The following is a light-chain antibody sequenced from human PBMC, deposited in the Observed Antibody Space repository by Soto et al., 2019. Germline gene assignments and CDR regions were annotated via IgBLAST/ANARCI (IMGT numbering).Light chain of an antibody. CDR2: STN. CDR1: SGSVSTSYY. J-gene: IGLJ3*02. V-gene: IGLV8-61*01. Sequence: QAVVTQEPSFSVSPGRTVTLTCGLSSGSVSTSYYPSWYQQTPGQAPRTLIYSTNTRSSGVPNRLSGSILGNKAALTITGAQADDESDYYCVLYMGSGSWVFGGGTKLTVL. CDR3: VLYMGSGSWV.